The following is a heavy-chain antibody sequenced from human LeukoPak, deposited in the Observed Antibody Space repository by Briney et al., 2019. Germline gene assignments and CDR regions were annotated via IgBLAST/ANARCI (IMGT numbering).Heavy chain of an antibody. V-gene: IGHV1-18*01. Sequence: ASVKVSCKASGYTFTRYGIIWVRQAPGQGLEWMGWISANNGNTNYAQKLQGRVTMTTDTSTSTAYMELRSLRSDDTAVYCCARGDSGYDFAPFDYWGQGTLVTVSS. CDR2: ISANNGNT. J-gene: IGHJ4*02. CDR1: GYTFTRYG. D-gene: IGHD5-12*01. CDR3: ARGDSGYDFAPFDY.